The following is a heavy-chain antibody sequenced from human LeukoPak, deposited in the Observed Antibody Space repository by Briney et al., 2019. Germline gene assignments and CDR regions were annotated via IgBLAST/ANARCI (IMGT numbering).Heavy chain of an antibody. CDR1: GGSISSYY. D-gene: IGHD2-15*01. J-gene: IGHJ4*02. V-gene: IGHV4-59*01. Sequence: PSETLSLTCTVSGGSISSYYWSWIRQPPGKGLEWIGYIYYSGSTNYNPSLKSRVTISVDTSKNQFSLKLSSVTAADTAVYYCARAVGSRLYYFDYWGQGTLVTVSS. CDR2: IYYSGST. CDR3: ARAVGSRLYYFDY.